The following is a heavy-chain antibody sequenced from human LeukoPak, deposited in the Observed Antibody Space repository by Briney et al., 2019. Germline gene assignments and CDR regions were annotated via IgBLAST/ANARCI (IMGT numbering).Heavy chain of an antibody. CDR1: GGSLSSYY. V-gene: IGHV4-59*01. CDR2: IYYSGST. Sequence: SETLSLTCTVSGGSLSSYYWSWLRQPPGKGLEWIGYIYYSGSTNYNPSLKSRVTISVDTSKNQFSLKLSSVTAADTAVYYCARYRYSGSSYYFDYWGQGTLVTVSS. J-gene: IGHJ4*02. D-gene: IGHD1-26*01. CDR3: ARYRYSGSSYYFDY.